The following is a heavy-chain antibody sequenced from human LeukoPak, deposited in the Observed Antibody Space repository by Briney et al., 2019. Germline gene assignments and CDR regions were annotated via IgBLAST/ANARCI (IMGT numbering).Heavy chain of an antibody. J-gene: IGHJ4*02. CDR1: GYTFTDYY. CDR2: ISPNSGAT. Sequence: GASVKVSCXASGYTFTDYYVHWVRLGPGQGIEWMGRISPNSGATNYAEKFRGRVTITRDTSINTVYMEMSSLRSDDTAVYYCARDLLGWGSDYLDYWGQGTLVTVSS. CDR3: ARDLLGWGSDYLDY. D-gene: IGHD7-27*01. V-gene: IGHV1-2*06.